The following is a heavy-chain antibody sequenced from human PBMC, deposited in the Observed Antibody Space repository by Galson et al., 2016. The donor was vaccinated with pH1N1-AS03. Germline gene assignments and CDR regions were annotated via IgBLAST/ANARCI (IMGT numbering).Heavy chain of an antibody. D-gene: IGHD1-7*01. CDR3: ARENWNYVAFDI. V-gene: IGHV3-48*01. CDR2: ISSGSGTI. J-gene: IGHJ3*02. CDR1: GSAFSNYN. Sequence: SLRLSCAGSGSAFSNYNMNWVRQAPGKGLEWVSYISSGSGTIYYADSVKGRFTISRDRTSLSLQMNSLRAEDTAVYYCARENWNYVAFDIWGQGTMVTVSS.